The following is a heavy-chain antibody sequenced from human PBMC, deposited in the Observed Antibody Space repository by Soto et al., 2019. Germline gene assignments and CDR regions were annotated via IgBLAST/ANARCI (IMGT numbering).Heavy chain of an antibody. J-gene: IGHJ4*02. Sequence: SETLSLTCTVSGGSISSSSYYWGWIRQPPGKGLEWIGSIYYSGSTYYNPSLKSRVTISVDTSKNQFSLKLSSVTAADTAVYYCARHSGSPTWIDYWGQGTLVTVS. V-gene: IGHV4-39*01. D-gene: IGHD1-26*01. CDR3: ARHSGSPTWIDY. CDR1: GGSISSSSYY. CDR2: IYYSGST.